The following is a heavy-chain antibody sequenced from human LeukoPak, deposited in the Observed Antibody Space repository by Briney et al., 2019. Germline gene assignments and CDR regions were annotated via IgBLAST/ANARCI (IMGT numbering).Heavy chain of an antibody. Sequence: PGRSLRLSCVASGVSVRSFEMNWVRQAPGKGLECISYISSSGGTIYHADSVKARFTISRDNANNSLYLQMTSLRAEDTAIYYCARSTELSDPYFYYGMDVWGQGTTVTVSS. CDR2: ISSSGGTI. CDR3: ARSTELSDPYFYYGMDV. J-gene: IGHJ6*02. CDR1: GVSVRSFE. D-gene: IGHD1-26*01. V-gene: IGHV3-48*03.